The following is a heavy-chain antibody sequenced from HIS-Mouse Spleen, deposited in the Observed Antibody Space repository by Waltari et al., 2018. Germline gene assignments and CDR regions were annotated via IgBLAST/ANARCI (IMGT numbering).Heavy chain of an antibody. CDR3: ARDTVIAARSYGMDV. Sequence: EVQLVESGGGLIQPGGSLRLSCAASGFTVSSNYMSWVRQGPGKGLEWVSVIYSGGSTYYADSVKGRFTISRDNSKNTLYLQMNSLRAEDTAVYYCARDTVIAARSYGMDVWGQGTTVTVSS. V-gene: IGHV3-53*01. CDR2: IYSGGST. CDR1: GFTVSSNY. J-gene: IGHJ6*02. D-gene: IGHD6-6*01.